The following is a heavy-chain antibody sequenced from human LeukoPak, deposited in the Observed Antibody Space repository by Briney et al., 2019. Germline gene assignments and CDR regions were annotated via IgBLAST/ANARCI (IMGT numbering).Heavy chain of an antibody. V-gene: IGHV3-30*02. CDR3: AKEVMGGFDP. J-gene: IGHJ5*02. CDR1: GFTSSSYG. D-gene: IGHD2-21*01. Sequence: QPRRSLRPACAPSGFTSSSYGMHWVPQAPRKGLEGVAFIRYDGSNKYYAESVKGRFTISRDNSKNTLYLQMNSLRAEDTAVYYCAKEVMGGFDPWGQGTLVTVSS. CDR2: IRYDGSNK.